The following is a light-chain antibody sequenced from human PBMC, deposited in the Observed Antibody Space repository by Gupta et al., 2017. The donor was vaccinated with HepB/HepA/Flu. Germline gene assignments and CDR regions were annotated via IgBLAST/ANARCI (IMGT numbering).Light chain of an antibody. Sequence: QSALTQPAPVPGLPAPSSTLSCPGTSSDVGGYKYVSCYQQHPAKAPKLIIYDGINRPSGVSDRFSGSKSGTTASLTISGLQAEDEADYYCSSYTSVSTVIFGGGTKLTVL. CDR2: DGI. V-gene: IGLV2-14*03. CDR1: SSDVGGYKY. J-gene: IGLJ2*01. CDR3: SSYTSVSTVI.